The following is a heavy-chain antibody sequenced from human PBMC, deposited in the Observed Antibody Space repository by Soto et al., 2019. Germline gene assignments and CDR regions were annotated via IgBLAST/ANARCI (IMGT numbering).Heavy chain of an antibody. J-gene: IGHJ3*02. CDR1: GYSFTSYW. CDR3: ARQREDTVVSRAAFDI. D-gene: IGHD2-15*01. CDR2: IYPGDSDT. Sequence: GESLKISCKGSGYSFTSYWIGWVRQMPGKGLEWMGIIYPGDSDTRYSPSFQGQVTISADKSISTAYLQWSSLKASDTDMYYCARQREDTVVSRAAFDIWGQGTMVTVSS. V-gene: IGHV5-51*01.